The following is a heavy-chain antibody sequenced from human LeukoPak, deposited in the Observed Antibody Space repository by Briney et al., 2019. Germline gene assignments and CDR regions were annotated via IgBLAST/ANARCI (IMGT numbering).Heavy chain of an antibody. D-gene: IGHD3-10*01. Sequence: PGGSLRLSCAASGFTFSSYAMHWVRQAPGKGLEWVAVISYDGSNKYYADSVKGRFTISRDNSKNTLYLQMNSLRAEDTAVYYCARDSGMVRGVIGDYWGQGTLVTVSS. CDR3: ARDSGMVRGVIGDY. CDR1: GFTFSSYA. V-gene: IGHV3-30-3*01. J-gene: IGHJ4*02. CDR2: ISYDGSNK.